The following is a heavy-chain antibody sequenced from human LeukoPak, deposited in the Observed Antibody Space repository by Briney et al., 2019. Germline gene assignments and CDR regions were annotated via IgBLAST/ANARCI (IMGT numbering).Heavy chain of an antibody. J-gene: IGHJ4*02. D-gene: IGHD6-19*01. CDR2: ISYDGSNK. Sequence: PGRSLRLSCAASGFTFSSYAMHWVRQAPGKGLEWVAVISYDGSNKYYADSVKGRFTISGDNSKNTLYLQMNSLRAEDTAVYYCARDVGTSGWYTFDYWGQGTLVTVSS. CDR3: ARDVGTSGWYTFDY. V-gene: IGHV3-30*04. CDR1: GFTFSSYA.